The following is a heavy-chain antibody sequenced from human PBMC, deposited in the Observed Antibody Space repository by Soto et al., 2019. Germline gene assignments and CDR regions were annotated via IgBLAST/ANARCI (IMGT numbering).Heavy chain of an antibody. D-gene: IGHD6-19*01. J-gene: IGHJ5*02. CDR3: AKDASGWSVT. V-gene: IGHV3-7*04. CDR2: MNQDGSQK. CDR1: GFTFSNFW. Sequence: EVQLVESGGDLVQPGGSLRLSCAAAGFTFSNFWMSWVRQTPGRGQEWVANMNQDGSQKYYLDSVRGRFTISRDNAKNSLSLQINSLRAEDTAVYYCAKDASGWSVTWGQGTPVIVSS.